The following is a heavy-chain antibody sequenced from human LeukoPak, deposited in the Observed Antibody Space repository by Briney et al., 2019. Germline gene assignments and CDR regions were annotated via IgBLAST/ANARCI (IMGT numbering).Heavy chain of an antibody. CDR1: GFTLDNYA. CDR3: ARAYKDRSLAGKKEFFQH. D-gene: IGHD6-19*01. Sequence: GGSLRLSCAASGFTLDNYAMNWVRQVPGKGLEWISLISWNSGTIGYADSVKGRFTISRDNANNFLYLQMNSLRAEDTALYYCARAYKDRSLAGKKEFFQHWGQGTLVTVSS. CDR2: ISWNSGTI. J-gene: IGHJ1*01. V-gene: IGHV3-9*01.